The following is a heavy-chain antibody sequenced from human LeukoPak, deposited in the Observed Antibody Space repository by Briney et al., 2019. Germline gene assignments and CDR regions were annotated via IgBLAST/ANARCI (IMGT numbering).Heavy chain of an antibody. CDR1: GFTFSSYA. Sequence: GRSLRLSCAASGFTFSSYAMHWVRQAPGKGLEWVAVISYDGSNKYYADSVKGRFTISRDNSKNTLYLQMNSLRAEDTAVYYCARATTYYYDSSGYPQTLDYWGQGTLVTVPS. CDR2: ISYDGSNK. V-gene: IGHV3-30*04. CDR3: ARATTYYYDSSGYPQTLDY. J-gene: IGHJ4*02. D-gene: IGHD3-22*01.